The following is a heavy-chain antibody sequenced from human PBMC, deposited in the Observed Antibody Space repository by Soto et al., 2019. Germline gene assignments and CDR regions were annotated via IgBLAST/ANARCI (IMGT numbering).Heavy chain of an antibody. J-gene: IGHJ6*02. CDR1: GGSISSYY. Sequence: PSETLSLTCTVSGGSISSYYWSWIRQPPGKGLEWIGYIYYSGSTNYNPSLKSRVTISVDTSKNQFSLKLSSVTAADTAVYYCARGSSDYDFWSGYSNYYYGMDVWGQGTKVTVSS. V-gene: IGHV4-59*01. CDR3: ARGSSDYDFWSGYSNYYYGMDV. D-gene: IGHD3-3*01. CDR2: IYYSGST.